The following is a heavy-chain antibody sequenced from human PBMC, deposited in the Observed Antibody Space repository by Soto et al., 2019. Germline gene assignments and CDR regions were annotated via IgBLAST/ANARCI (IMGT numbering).Heavy chain of an antibody. J-gene: IGHJ4*02. D-gene: IGHD3-10*01. Sequence: GESLKISCKGSGYSFTSYWIGWVRQMPGKGLEWMGIIYPGDSDTRYSPSFQGQVTISADKSISTAYLQWSSLKASDTAMYYCARWTMVRGVIRGGDYWGQGTLVTVSS. CDR2: IYPGDSDT. CDR3: ARWTMVRGVIRGGDY. V-gene: IGHV5-51*01. CDR1: GYSFTSYW.